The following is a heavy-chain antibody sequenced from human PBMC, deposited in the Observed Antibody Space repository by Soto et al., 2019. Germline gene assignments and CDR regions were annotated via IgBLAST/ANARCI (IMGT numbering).Heavy chain of an antibody. CDR1: GASISSSY. V-gene: IGHV4-59*01. CDR2: VYYSGST. J-gene: IGHJ3*02. CDR3: ARGYYDISWQSNSQDI. Sequence: SETLSLTCTVSGASISSSYWSWIRQSPGKGLEWIGYVYYSGSTNYNPSLKSRVTISVDTSKNQFSLKLSTVTAADTAVYYCARGYYDISWQSNSQDIWGQGTWDTLS. D-gene: IGHD3-22*01.